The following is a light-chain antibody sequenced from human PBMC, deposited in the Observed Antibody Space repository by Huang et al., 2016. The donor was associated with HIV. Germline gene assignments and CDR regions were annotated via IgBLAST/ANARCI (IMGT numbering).Light chain of an antibody. CDR1: QNITSSF. V-gene: IGKV3-20*01. CDR3: QHYGGSPRT. Sequence: EIVLTQSPGTLSLSPGERATLSCRASQNITSSFLAWYQQKPGLAPRLVIFGASSRAAGIPDSFSGSGSGTDFTLTINRLEPEDFAVYYCQHYGGSPRTFGQGTRVEVK. CDR2: GAS. J-gene: IGKJ1*01.